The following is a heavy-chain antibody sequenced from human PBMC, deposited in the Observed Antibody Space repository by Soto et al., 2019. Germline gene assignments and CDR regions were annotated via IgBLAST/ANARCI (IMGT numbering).Heavy chain of an antibody. D-gene: IGHD3-3*01. J-gene: IGHJ6*02. CDR1: GYTFTSYD. Sequence: GASVKVSCKASGYTFTSYDINWVRQATGQGLEWMGWMNPNSGNTGYAQKFQGRVTMTRNTSISTAYMELSSLRSEDSAVYYCARGQSPNYHFWCGPLLMYGLDIVGQGTTVTVFS. CDR2: MNPNSGNT. V-gene: IGHV1-8*01. CDR3: ARGQSPNYHFWCGPLLMYGLDI.